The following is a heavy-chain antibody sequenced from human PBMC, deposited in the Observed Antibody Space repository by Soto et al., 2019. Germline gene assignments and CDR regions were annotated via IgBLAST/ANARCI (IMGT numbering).Heavy chain of an antibody. CDR3: VRDYYGSGSYRSLLYYFDY. J-gene: IGHJ4*02. V-gene: IGHV6-1*01. CDR2: TYYRSKWYN. D-gene: IGHD3-10*01. Sequence: SQTLSLTCAISGDSVSSNSAAWNWIRQSPSRGLEWLGRTYYRSKWYNDYAVSVKSRITINPDTSKNQFSLQLNSVTPEDTAVYYCVRDYYGSGSYRSLLYYFDYWGQGTLVTVSS. CDR1: GDSVSSNSAA.